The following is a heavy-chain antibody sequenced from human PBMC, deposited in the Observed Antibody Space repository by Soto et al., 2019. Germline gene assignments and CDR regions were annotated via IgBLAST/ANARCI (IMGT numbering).Heavy chain of an antibody. Sequence: VGSLRLSCAASGFTFSSYSMNWVRQAPLKGLEWVSYISSSSSTIYYADSVKVRFTISRDNAKNSLYLQMNSLRDEDTAVYYCPRQRITIFGVVPGNWFDPWGQGTLLTVSS. J-gene: IGHJ5*02. CDR2: ISSSSSTI. D-gene: IGHD3-3*01. CDR3: PRQRITIFGVVPGNWFDP. V-gene: IGHV3-48*02. CDR1: GFTFSSYS.